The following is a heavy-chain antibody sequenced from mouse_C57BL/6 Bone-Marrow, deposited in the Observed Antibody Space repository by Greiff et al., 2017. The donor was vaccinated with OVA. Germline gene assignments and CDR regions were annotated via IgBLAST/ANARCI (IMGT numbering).Heavy chain of an antibody. D-gene: IGHD4-1*01. CDR3: ARSQTGTWWYFDY. CDR1: GYTFTSYW. Sequence: QVQLQQPGAELVRPGTSVKLSCKASGYTFTSYWMHWVKQRPGQGLEWIGVIDPSDSYTNYNQKFKGKATLTVNTSSSTAYMQLSSLTSEDSAVYYCARSQTGTWWYFDYWGQGTTLTVSS. CDR2: IDPSDSYT. J-gene: IGHJ2*01. V-gene: IGHV1-59*01.